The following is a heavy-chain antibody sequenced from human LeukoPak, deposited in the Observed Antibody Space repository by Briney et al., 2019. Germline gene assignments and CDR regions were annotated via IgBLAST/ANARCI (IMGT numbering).Heavy chain of an antibody. Sequence: GGSLRLSCAASGFTFSSYSMNWVRQAPGKGLEWVSSISSSSSYIYYADSVKGRFTISRDNAKNSLYLQMNSLRAKDTAVYYCARDRSQICSSTSCYTGMDVWGQGTTVTVSS. V-gene: IGHV3-21*01. J-gene: IGHJ6*02. CDR1: GFTFSSYS. D-gene: IGHD2-2*02. CDR2: ISSSSSYI. CDR3: ARDRSQICSSTSCYTGMDV.